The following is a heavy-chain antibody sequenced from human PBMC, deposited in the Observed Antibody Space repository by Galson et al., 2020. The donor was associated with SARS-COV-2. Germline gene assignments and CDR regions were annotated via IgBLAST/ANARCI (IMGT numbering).Heavy chain of an antibody. CDR2: ISGSAGTT. Sequence: GGSLRLSCAASGFPFNNYAMSWFRQTPGKGLECVSSISGSAGTTYYADSVNGRFAISRDNSKNTLFLQMNSLRAEDTAVYYCARVVGGPAIGEDAFAVWGQGTMVTVS. V-gene: IGHV3-23*01. CDR3: ARVVGGPAIGEDAFAV. D-gene: IGHD2-15*01. CDR1: GFPFNNYA. J-gene: IGHJ3*01.